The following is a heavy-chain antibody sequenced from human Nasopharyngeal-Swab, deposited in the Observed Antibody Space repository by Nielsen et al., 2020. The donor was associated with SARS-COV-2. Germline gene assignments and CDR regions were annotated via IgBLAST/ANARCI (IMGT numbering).Heavy chain of an antibody. V-gene: IGHV4-31*03. J-gene: IGHJ6*03. Sequence: SETLSLTCSVSADMRRGNYYWTWLRHHPGMALEWIGYVFYTGTTHYNPSLQSRVTFSLDTSKNEFSLRLASVTAADTAVYYCARGNGFVRPYYYYYMDVWGRGTTVTVSS. CDR3: ARGNGFVRPYYYYYMDV. CDR2: VFYTGTT. D-gene: IGHD2-2*03. CDR1: ADMRRGNYY.